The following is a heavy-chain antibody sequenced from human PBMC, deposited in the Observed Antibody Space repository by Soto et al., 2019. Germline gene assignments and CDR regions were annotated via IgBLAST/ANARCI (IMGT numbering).Heavy chain of an antibody. J-gene: IGHJ6*02. D-gene: IGHD5-12*01. CDR3: ARHRGSPGSYFGMDV. CDR2: IYPGGSDT. Sequence: GESLKISCNGSGYSFTSYWINWVRQMPGKGLEWMGVIYPGGSDTRYSPSFQGQVTISADKSINTAYLQWRSLKASDTAVYYCARHRGSPGSYFGMDVWGQGTTVTVSS. CDR1: GYSFTSYW. V-gene: IGHV5-51*01.